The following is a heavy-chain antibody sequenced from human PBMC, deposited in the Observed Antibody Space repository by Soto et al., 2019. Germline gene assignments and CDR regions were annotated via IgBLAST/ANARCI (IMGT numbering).Heavy chain of an antibody. CDR1: GGSFSGYY. J-gene: IGHJ3*02. CDR2: LNHSGST. Sequence: PSESLSLTCAVYGGSFSGYYWSWIRQPPGKGLEWIGELNHSGSTNYTPSLKSRVTISVDSSKNQFSLKLSSVTAADTAVYYCAGTSPEGFGEPSDAFDIWGQGTMVTVSS. CDR3: AGTSPEGFGEPSDAFDI. V-gene: IGHV4-34*01. D-gene: IGHD3-10*01.